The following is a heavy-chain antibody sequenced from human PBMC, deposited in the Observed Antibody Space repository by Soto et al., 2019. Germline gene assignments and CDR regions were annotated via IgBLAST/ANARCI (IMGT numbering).Heavy chain of an antibody. CDR3: ARDRDSITIFGVVIYYGMAV. Sequence: QVQLVQSGAEVKKPGSSVKVSCKASGGTFSSYAISWVRQAPGQGLEWMGGIIPIFGTANYAQKFQGRVTITADESTSTAYMELSSLRSEDTAVYYCARDRDSITIFGVVIYYGMAVWGQGTTVTVSS. J-gene: IGHJ6*02. V-gene: IGHV1-69*01. D-gene: IGHD3-3*01. CDR1: GGTFSSYA. CDR2: IIPIFGTA.